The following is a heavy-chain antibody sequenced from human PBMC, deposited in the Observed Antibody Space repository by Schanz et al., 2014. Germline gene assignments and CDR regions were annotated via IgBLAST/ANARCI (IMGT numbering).Heavy chain of an antibody. CDR2: INEDGSEK. D-gene: IGHD3-16*01. V-gene: IGHV3-7*01. Sequence: EVQLLESGGALEQPGGSLRLSCAASEFTFSSYWMSWVRQAPGKGLEWVANINEDGSEKYYVDSVKGRFTISRVNAENSLYLQMNSLRGEDTAVYWCARGLQVYFDYWGQGALVSVSS. J-gene: IGHJ4*02. CDR1: EFTFSSYW. CDR3: ARGLQVYFDY.